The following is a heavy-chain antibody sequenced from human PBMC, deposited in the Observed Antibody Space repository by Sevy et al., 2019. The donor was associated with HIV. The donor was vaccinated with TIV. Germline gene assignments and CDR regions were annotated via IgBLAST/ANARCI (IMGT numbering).Heavy chain of an antibody. J-gene: IGHJ4*02. V-gene: IGHV4-59*01. D-gene: IGHD5-12*01. Sequence: SETLSLTCTVSGGSFSSFYWSWIRQSPGKGLEWIGDIHSSGSTTYNPSLKSRVTISGDTSKNRFSLDLISVTAADMAVYYCARGSGYYAYWGQGTLVTVSS. CDR1: GGSFSSFY. CDR2: IHSSGST. CDR3: ARGSGYYAY.